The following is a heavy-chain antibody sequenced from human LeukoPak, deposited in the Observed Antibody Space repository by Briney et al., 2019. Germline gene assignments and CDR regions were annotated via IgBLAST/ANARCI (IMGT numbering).Heavy chain of an antibody. V-gene: IGHV1-18*04. CDR2: ISAYNGNT. Sequence: ASVKVSCEASGYTFTSYGISWVRQAPGQGLEWMGWISAYNGNTNYAQKLQGRVTMTTDTSTSTAYMELRSLRSDDTAVYYCARLSLGYCSSTSCYASDYWGQGTLVSVSS. CDR3: ARLSLGYCSSTSCYASDY. CDR1: GYTFTSYG. D-gene: IGHD2-2*01. J-gene: IGHJ4*02.